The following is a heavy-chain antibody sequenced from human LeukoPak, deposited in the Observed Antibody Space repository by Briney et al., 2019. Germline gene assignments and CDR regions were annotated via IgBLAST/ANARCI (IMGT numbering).Heavy chain of an antibody. Sequence: ASVKVSCKAFGYTFTSYGISWVRQAPGQGLEWMGWISAYNGNTNYAQKLQGRVTMTTDTSTSTAYMELRSLRSDDTAVYYCARDSQHQLPLGFDYWGQGTLVTVSS. CDR1: GYTFTSYG. CDR2: ISAYNGNT. J-gene: IGHJ4*02. CDR3: ARDSQHQLPLGFDY. D-gene: IGHD2-2*01. V-gene: IGHV1-18*01.